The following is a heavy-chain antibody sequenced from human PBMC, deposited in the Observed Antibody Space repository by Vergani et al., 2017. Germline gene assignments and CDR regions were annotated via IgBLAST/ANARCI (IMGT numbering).Heavy chain of an antibody. D-gene: IGHD2-21*02. V-gene: IGHV4-34*01. Sequence: QVKLQESGPGLVKPSETLSLTCAVYGGSFSGYYWSWIRQPPGKGLEWIGEINHSGSTNYNPSLKSRVTISVDTSKNQFSLKLSSVTAADTAVYYCARNPYCGGDCYSDAFDIWGQGTMVNVSS. CDR2: INHSGST. CDR3: ARNPYCGGDCYSDAFDI. J-gene: IGHJ3*02. CDR1: GGSFSGYY.